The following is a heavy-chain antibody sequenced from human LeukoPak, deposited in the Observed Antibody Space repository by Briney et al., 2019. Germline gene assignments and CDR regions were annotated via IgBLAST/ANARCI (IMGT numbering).Heavy chain of an antibody. D-gene: IGHD5-18*01. V-gene: IGHV1-69*13. J-gene: IGHJ4*02. Sequence: SVKVSCKASGGTFSSYAISWVRQAPGQGLEWMGGIIPIFGTANYAQKFQGRVTITADESTSTAYMELSSLRSEDTAVYYCARDCGYSYGYGPSGIDYWGQGTLVTVSS. CDR1: GGTFSSYA. CDR3: ARDCGYSYGYGPSGIDY. CDR2: IIPIFGTA.